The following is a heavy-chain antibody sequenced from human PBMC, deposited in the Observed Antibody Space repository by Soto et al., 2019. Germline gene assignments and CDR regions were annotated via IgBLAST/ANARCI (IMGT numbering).Heavy chain of an antibody. J-gene: IGHJ4*02. V-gene: IGHV1-69*01. CDR1: GGTFSSYA. CDR3: ARVLLNSGSYREYYFDY. CDR2: IIPIFGTA. D-gene: IGHD1-26*01. Sequence: QVQLVQSGAEVKKPGSSVKVSCKASGGTFSSYAISWVRQAPGQGLEWMGGIIPIFGTANYAQKFQGRVTITADESTSTAYTELSSLRSEDTAVYYCARVLLNSGSYREYYFDYWGQGTLVTVSS.